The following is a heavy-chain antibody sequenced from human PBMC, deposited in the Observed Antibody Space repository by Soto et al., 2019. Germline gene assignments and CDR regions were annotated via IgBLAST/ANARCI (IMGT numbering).Heavy chain of an antibody. CDR2: IYYSGGT. CDR3: AGDRGGYGWFDS. CDR1: GGSISSGGYY. V-gene: IGHV4-31*03. Sequence: SETLSLTCTVSGGSISSGGYYWSWIRQHPGKGLEYIGYIYYSGGTYSNPSLRSRVTISVDTSKNQFSLKLSSVTAADTAVYYCAGDRGGYGWFDSWGQGTLVTVSS. D-gene: IGHD5-12*01. J-gene: IGHJ5*01.